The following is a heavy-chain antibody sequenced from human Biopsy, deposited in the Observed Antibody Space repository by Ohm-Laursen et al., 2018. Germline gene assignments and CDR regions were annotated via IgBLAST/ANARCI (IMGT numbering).Heavy chain of an antibody. CDR3: VRGRSPDTY. Sequence: SQTLSLTCTVSGGSLNFYYWSWIRQPPGKGLEWIGYMYYSWSTKYSPSLKNRVTVSFDTSRNQSSLKLTSMTPADTAVYYCVRGRSPDTYWGQGALVIVSS. D-gene: IGHD1-14*01. CDR2: MYYSWST. CDR1: GGSLNFYY. V-gene: IGHV4-59*01. J-gene: IGHJ4*02.